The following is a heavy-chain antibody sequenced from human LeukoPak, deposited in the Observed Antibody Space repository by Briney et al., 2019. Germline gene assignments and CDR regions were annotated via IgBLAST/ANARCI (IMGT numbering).Heavy chain of an antibody. D-gene: IGHD3-22*01. CDR1: GGSFGGYY. J-gene: IGHJ4*02. V-gene: IGHV4-34*01. CDR2: IYYSGST. CDR3: AREYDSSGFFDY. Sequence: PSETLSLTCAVYGGSFGGYYWGWIRQPPGKGLEWIGSIYYSGSTYYNPSLKSRVTISVDTSKNQFSLKLSSVTAADTAVYYCAREYDSSGFFDYWGQGTLVTVSS.